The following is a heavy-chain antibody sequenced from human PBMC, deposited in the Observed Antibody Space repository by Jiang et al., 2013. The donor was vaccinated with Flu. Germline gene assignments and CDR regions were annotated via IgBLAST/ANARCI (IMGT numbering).Heavy chain of an antibody. Sequence: PGGSLRLSCAASGFTFNNYALSWVRQAPGKGLEWVSGISGSGSTTYYADSVKGRFTISRDNSKNTLYLQMNSLRVDDTAVYYCAKDATYHYDSSGYYASNYFDYWGQGTLVSVSS. CDR3: AKDATYHYDSSGYYASNYFDY. CDR2: ISGSGSTT. D-gene: IGHD3-22*01. CDR1: GFTFNNYA. J-gene: IGHJ4*02. V-gene: IGHV3-23*01.